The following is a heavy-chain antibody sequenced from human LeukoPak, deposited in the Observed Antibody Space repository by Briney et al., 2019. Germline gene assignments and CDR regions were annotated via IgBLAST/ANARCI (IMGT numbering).Heavy chain of an antibody. Sequence: ASVKVSCKASGYTFTEYYIHRVRQAPGQGLEWMASINPNSGSTYYAQNFHDRITLTRDTSISTAYMELSRLRSDDTAIYYCARANALYCSSASCLFDYWGQGTLVTVSS. V-gene: IGHV1-2*02. J-gene: IGHJ4*02. CDR3: ARANALYCSSASCLFDY. D-gene: IGHD2-2*01. CDR2: INPNSGST. CDR1: GYTFTEYY.